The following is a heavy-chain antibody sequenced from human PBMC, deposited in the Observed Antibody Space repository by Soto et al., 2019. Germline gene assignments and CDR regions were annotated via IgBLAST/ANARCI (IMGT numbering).Heavy chain of an antibody. CDR2: ISGSGGST. CDR1: GFTFSSYA. D-gene: IGHD6-19*01. V-gene: IGHV3-23*01. CDR3: AKQERPKIKGQWLVDY. J-gene: IGHJ4*02. Sequence: GGSLRLSCAASGFTFSSYAMSWVRQAPGKGLEWVSAISGSGGSTYYADSVKGRFTISRDNSKNTLYLQMNSLRAEDTAVYYCAKQERPKIKGQWLVDYWGQGTLVTVSS.